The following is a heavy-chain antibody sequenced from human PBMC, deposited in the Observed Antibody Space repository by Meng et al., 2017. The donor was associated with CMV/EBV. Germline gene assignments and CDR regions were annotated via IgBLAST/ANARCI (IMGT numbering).Heavy chain of an antibody. CDR1: GYY. CDR3: ARGTARTGYSSGWYNYNWFDP. J-gene: IGHJ5*02. CDR2: INHSGST. D-gene: IGHD6-19*01. Sequence: GYYWSWSRRPPRKGLGWIGEINHSGSTDYNPSLKSRITISVDTSKNQFSLKLSSVTAADTAMYYCARGTARTGYSSGWYNYNWFDPWGQGTLVTVSS. V-gene: IGHV4-34*01.